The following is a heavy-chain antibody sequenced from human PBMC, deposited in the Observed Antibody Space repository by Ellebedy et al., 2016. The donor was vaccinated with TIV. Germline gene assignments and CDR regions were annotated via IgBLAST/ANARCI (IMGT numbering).Heavy chain of an antibody. D-gene: IGHD2-21*01. CDR2: ISAYNGNT. CDR3: ARSHAMIEYYYYYGMDV. J-gene: IGHJ6*02. CDR1: GYTFTSYG. V-gene: IGHV1-18*04. Sequence: ASVKVSCKASGYTFTSYGISWVRQAPGQGLEWMGWISAYNGNTNYAQKLQGRVTMTTDTSTSTACMELRSLRSDDTAVYYCARSHAMIEYYYYYGMDVWGQGTTVTVSS.